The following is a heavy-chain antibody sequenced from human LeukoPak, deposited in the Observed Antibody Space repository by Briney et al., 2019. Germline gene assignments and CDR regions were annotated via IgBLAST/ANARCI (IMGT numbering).Heavy chain of an antibody. CDR3: AKVDCSGGSYYVFDY. D-gene: IGHD2-15*01. V-gene: IGHV1-2*06. Sequence: ASVKLSCKSSGYTFTGYYIHWWRQAPGQGLEWMGRINPNSGGTNYAQKFQGRVTMTRDTSISTAYMELSRLRSDDTAVYYCAKVDCSGGSYYVFDYWGQGTLVTVSS. CDR1: GYTFTGYY. CDR2: INPNSGGT. J-gene: IGHJ4*02.